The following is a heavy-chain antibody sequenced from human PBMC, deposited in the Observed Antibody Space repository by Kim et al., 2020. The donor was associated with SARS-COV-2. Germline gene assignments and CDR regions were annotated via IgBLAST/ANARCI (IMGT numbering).Heavy chain of an antibody. Sequence: SEKNYVDSVRRRFTISRDNSKNSLYLQMNRLRAEDTAVYYCAGGGGYLFDYWGQGTLVTVS. J-gene: IGHJ4*02. CDR3: AGGGGYLFDY. CDR2: SEK. D-gene: IGHD3-22*01. V-gene: IGHV3-7*01.